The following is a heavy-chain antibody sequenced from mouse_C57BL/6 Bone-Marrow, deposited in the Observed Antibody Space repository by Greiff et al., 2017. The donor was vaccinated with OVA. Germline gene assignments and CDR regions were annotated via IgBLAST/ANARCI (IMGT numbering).Heavy chain of an antibody. CDR1: GFTFNTYA. J-gene: IGHJ3*01. CDR3: VREELRYYYGSSSFAY. CDR2: IRSKSSNYAT. Sequence: EVQLVESGGGLVQPKGSLKLSCAASGFTFNTYAMHWVRQAPGKGLEWVARIRSKSSNYATYYADSVKDRFTISRDDSQSMLYLQMNNLKTEDTAMYYCVREELRYYYGSSSFAYWGQGTLVTVSA. V-gene: IGHV10-3*01. D-gene: IGHD1-1*01.